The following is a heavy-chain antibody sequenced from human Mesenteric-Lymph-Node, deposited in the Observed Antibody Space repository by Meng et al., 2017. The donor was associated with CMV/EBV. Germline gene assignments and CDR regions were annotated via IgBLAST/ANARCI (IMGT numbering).Heavy chain of an antibody. Sequence: GGSLRLSCGASGFTFSSSWMSWVRQAPGKGLEWVSAISGSGGSTYYADSVKGRFTISRDNSKNTLYLQMNSLRAEDTAVYYCAKSPGDTLYYFHYWGQGTLVTVSS. CDR1: GFTFSSSW. CDR3: AKSPGDTLYYFHY. D-gene: IGHD7-27*01. J-gene: IGHJ4*02. V-gene: IGHV3-23*01. CDR2: ISGSGGST.